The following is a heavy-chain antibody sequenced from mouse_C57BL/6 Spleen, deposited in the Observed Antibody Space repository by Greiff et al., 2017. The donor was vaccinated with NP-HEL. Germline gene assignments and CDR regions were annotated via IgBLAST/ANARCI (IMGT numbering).Heavy chain of an antibody. V-gene: IGHV1-55*01. D-gene: IGHD4-1*01. CDR3: ARWDPRYFDY. CDR2: IYPGSGST. Sequence: QVQLQQPGAELVKPGASVKMSCKASGYTFTSYWITWVKQRPGQGLEWIGDIYPGSGSTNYNEKFKSKAKLTVDTSSSPAYMQLSSLTSDDSAVYSCARWDPRYFDYWGQGTTLTVSS. CDR1: GYTFTSYW. J-gene: IGHJ2*01.